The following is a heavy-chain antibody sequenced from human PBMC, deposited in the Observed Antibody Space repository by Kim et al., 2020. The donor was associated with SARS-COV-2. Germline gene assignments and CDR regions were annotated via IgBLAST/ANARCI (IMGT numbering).Heavy chain of an antibody. CDR3: ATYYDRWSYYFDY. CDR2: ITSKTDGGTT. J-gene: IGHJ4*02. D-gene: IGHD3-22*01. V-gene: IGHV3-15*01. Sequence: GSLRLSCAASGLTFSNAWMNWVRQAPGRGLEWVGHITSKTDGGTTDYAAPVKGRFTISRDDSKNTLYLQMKSLKTEDTAVYYCATYYDRWSYYFDYWGQGTLVTVSS. CDR1: GLTFSNAW.